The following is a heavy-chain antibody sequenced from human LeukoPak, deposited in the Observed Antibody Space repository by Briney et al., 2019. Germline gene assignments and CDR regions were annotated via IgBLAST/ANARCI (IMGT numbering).Heavy chain of an antibody. CDR2: ISWNSGSI. CDR1: GFTFDDYA. CDR3: AKDRSLYYYDSSGSFDY. D-gene: IGHD3-22*01. J-gene: IGHJ4*02. V-gene: IGHV3-9*01. Sequence: PGGSLRLSCAASGFTFDDYAMHWVRQAPGKGLEWVSGISWNSGSIGYADSVKGRFTISRDNAKNSLYLQMNSLRAEDTALYYCAKDRSLYYYDSSGSFDYWGQGTLVTVSS.